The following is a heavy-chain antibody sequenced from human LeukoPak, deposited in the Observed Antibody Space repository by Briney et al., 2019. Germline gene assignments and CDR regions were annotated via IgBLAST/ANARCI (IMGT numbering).Heavy chain of an antibody. Sequence: GGSLRLSCAASGFTFSTHSMYWVRQAPGKGLEWVSSISSSSNFIHYAESVRGRFTISRDNAKNSLYLQMNSLGAQDTAVYYCARPATGYCSSAGCHWDSWGQGTLVTVSS. CDR2: ISSSSNFI. J-gene: IGHJ4*02. CDR3: ARPATGYCSSAGCHWDS. D-gene: IGHD2-2*01. V-gene: IGHV3-21*01. CDR1: GFTFSTHS.